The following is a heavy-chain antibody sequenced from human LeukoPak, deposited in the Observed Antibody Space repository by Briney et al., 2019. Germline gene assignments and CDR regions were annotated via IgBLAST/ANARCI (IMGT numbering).Heavy chain of an antibody. CDR3: ARDGIAVAGIDY. J-gene: IGHJ4*02. Sequence: GGSLRLSCAASGFTFSSYGKHWVRQAPGKGLEWVAVIWYDGSNKYYADSVKGRFTISRYNSKNTLYLQMNSLRAEDTAVYYCARDGIAVAGIDYWGQGTLVTVSS. D-gene: IGHD6-19*01. V-gene: IGHV3-33*01. CDR1: GFTFSSYG. CDR2: IWYDGSNK.